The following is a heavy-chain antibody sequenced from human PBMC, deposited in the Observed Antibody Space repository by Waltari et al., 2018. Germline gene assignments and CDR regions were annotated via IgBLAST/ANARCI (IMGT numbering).Heavy chain of an antibody. J-gene: IGHJ4*02. Sequence: QVQLVQSGAEVKKPGASVTVSCKASGYTFTSYDINRVRQATGPGLEWMGWMNPNSGNTGYAQKFQGRVTITRNTSISTAYMELSSLRSEDTAVYYCARGWYGSYSYFDYWGQGTLVTVSS. D-gene: IGHD1-26*01. V-gene: IGHV1-8*03. CDR2: MNPNSGNT. CDR1: GYTFTSYD. CDR3: ARGWYGSYSYFDY.